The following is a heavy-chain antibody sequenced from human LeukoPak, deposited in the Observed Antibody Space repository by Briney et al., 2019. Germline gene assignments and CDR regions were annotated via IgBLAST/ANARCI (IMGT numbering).Heavy chain of an antibody. CDR1: GYTFTDYY. V-gene: IGHV1-2*06. CDR3: ARAEYSSTWNQGY. D-gene: IGHD6-13*01. J-gene: IGHJ4*02. Sequence: ASVKVSCKASGYTFTDYYIHWVRQAPGQGLEWMGRINPNSGGTNNEQRFQGRVTMTRDTSISTAYMELNRLRSDDTAVYYCARAEYSSTWNQGYWGQGTLVTVSS. CDR2: INPNSGGT.